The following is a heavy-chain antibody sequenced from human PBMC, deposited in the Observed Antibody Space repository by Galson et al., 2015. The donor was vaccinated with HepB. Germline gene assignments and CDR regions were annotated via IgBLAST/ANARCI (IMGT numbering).Heavy chain of an antibody. V-gene: IGHV3-21*01. CDR1: GFTFSTYS. Sequence: SLRLSCAASGFTFSTYSMNWVRQAPGKGLEWVSSISSSSSYIYYADSVKGRFTISRDNAKNSLYLQMNSLRAEDTAVYYCAREDHDYGDDGAYYYCGMDVWGQGTTVTVSS. J-gene: IGHJ6*02. CDR3: AREDHDYGDDGAYYYCGMDV. CDR2: ISSSSSYI. D-gene: IGHD4-17*01.